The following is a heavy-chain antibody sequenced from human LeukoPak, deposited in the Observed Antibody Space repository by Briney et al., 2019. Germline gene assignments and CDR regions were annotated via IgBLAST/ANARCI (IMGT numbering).Heavy chain of an antibody. D-gene: IGHD6-13*01. CDR2: MNPNSGNT. V-gene: IGHV1-8*01. CDR3: ARDMSSSSWYHGDY. J-gene: IGHJ4*02. CDR1: GYTFTSYD. Sequence: GASVKVSCKASGYTFTSYDINWVRQATGQGLEWMGWMNPNSGNTGYAQKFQGRVTMTRNTSISTAYMELSSLRSEDTAVYYCARDMSSSSWYHGDYWGQGTLVTVSS.